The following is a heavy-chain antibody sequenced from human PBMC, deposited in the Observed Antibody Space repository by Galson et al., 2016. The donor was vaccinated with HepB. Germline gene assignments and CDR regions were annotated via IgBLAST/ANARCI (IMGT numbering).Heavy chain of an antibody. CDR2: ISASGAI. Sequence: SLRLSCAAPGFTFSSFAMTWVRLPPGKGLEWVSSISASGAIFYAESVTGRFTISRDTSRSTAYLQMNSLGADDTAIYYRRKEMSDCTGGNCYLFGYFDVWGRGTHVSVSS. J-gene: IGHJ2*01. CDR3: RKEMSDCTGGNCYLFGYFDV. D-gene: IGHD2-21*02. CDR1: GFTFSSFA. V-gene: IGHV3-23*01.